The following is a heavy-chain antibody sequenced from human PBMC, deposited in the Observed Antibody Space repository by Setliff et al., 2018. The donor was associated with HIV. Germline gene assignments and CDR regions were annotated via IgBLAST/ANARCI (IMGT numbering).Heavy chain of an antibody. V-gene: IGHV4-34*01. CDR1: GMSFSGYH. CDR3: ARVGRERLVTSGRYFDL. CDR2: ITHAGST. Sequence: NPSETLSLTCAVYGMSFSGYHWSWIRQTPGEGLEWIAEITHAGSTQYNPSLKCRVTMSADTSKNQFFLKLKSVTAGDTALYYCARVGRERLVTSGRYFDLWGRGTLVTVSS. J-gene: IGHJ2*01.